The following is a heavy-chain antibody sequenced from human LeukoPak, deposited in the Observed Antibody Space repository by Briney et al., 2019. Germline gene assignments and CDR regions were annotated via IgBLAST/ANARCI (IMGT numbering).Heavy chain of an antibody. D-gene: IGHD3-22*01. CDR1: GFTFSSYG. V-gene: IGHV3-30*18. J-gene: IGHJ4*02. CDR3: AKEKVVITGAFYFDY. Sequence: GGSLRLSCAASGFTFSSYGMHWVRQAPGKGLEWVAVILYDGSNKYYADSVKSRFTISRDNSKNTLYLQMNSLRVEDTAVYYCAKEKVVITGAFYFDYWGQGTLVTVSS. CDR2: ILYDGSNK.